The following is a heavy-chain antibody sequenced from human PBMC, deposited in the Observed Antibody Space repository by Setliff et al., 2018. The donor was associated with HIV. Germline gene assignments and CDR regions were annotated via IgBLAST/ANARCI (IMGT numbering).Heavy chain of an antibody. D-gene: IGHD2-8*02. CDR2: IAYSGST. J-gene: IGHJ4*02. CDR1: DGSISSSSYY. Sequence: SETLSLTCTVSDGSISSSSYYWGWIRQPPGKGLEWIGTIAYSGSTYYNSSLKSRVTISVDTSKKQLSLKLTSVTAADTAVYYCAIHPLVGLVTFDYWGQGTLVTVSS. V-gene: IGHV4-39*01. CDR3: AIHPLVGLVTFDY.